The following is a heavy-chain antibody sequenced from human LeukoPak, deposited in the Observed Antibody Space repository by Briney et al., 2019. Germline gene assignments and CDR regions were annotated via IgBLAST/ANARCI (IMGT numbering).Heavy chain of an antibody. Sequence: SVKVSCKASGGTFSSYAISWVRQAPGQGLEWMGRIIPIFGIANYAQKFQGRVTITADKSTSTAYMELSSLRSEDTALYYCARDGRDGYNSHYWGQGTLVTVSS. CDR2: IIPIFGIA. CDR1: GGTFSSYA. V-gene: IGHV1-69*04. D-gene: IGHD5-24*01. J-gene: IGHJ4*02. CDR3: ARDGRDGYNSHY.